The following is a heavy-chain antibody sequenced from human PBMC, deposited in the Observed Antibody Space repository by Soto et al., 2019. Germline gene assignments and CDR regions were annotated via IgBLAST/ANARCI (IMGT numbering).Heavy chain of an antibody. CDR2: ISSYNGDT. Sequence: GASVKVSCKASGYTFTRSGISWVRQAPGQGPEWMGWISSYNGDTNYAQTFQGRVTMTTDTSASTAYMELSSLRSEDTAVYYCAGGFAAVAGNPTAPFGYWGQGTLVTVSS. J-gene: IGHJ4*02. V-gene: IGHV1-18*01. CDR1: GYTFTRSG. CDR3: AGGFAAVAGNPTAPFGY. D-gene: IGHD6-19*01.